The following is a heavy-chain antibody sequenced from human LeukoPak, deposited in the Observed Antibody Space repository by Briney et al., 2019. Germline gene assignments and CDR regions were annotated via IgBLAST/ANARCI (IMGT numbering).Heavy chain of an antibody. D-gene: IGHD6-13*01. V-gene: IGHV4-59*01. CDR2: IYYSGST. CDR1: GGSISSYY. Sequence: SETLSLTCTVSGGSISSYYWSWIRQPPGKGLEWIGYIYYSGSTNYNPSLKSRVTISVDTSKNQFSLKLSSVTAADTAVYYCAREGIAAAGTDYYYGMDVWGKGTTVTVPS. J-gene: IGHJ6*04. CDR3: AREGIAAAGTDYYYGMDV.